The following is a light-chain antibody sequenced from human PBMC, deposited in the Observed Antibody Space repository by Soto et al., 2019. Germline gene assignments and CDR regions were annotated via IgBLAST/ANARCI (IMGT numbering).Light chain of an antibody. CDR3: QQYGSSVT. V-gene: IGKV3-20*01. CDR2: GAS. J-gene: IGKJ1*01. CDR1: QSVDSSF. Sequence: EIVLTQSPGSLSLSPGERATLSCRASQSVDSSFFAWYQQKPGQAPRLLLYGASNRATGIPDRFSGSGSETDFTLTISRLEPEDFAVYYCQQYGSSVTFGQGTKVEIK.